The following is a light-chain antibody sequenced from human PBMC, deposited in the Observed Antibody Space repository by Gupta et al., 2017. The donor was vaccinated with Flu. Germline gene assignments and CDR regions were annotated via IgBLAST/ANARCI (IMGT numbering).Light chain of an antibody. CDR3: QSLDSSDRTWV. J-gene: IGLJ3*02. CDR2: DHD. CDR1: SGSIGSNY. Sequence: FVLTQPHSVSESPWPTITISFTRNSGSIGSNYVQWCQQRPGSAPTTVIYDHDQRPYGGPERFSASIDSSSNSASLTIAGLQKEDEADYYCQSLDSSDRTWVFGGGTRLTVL. V-gene: IGLV6-57*03.